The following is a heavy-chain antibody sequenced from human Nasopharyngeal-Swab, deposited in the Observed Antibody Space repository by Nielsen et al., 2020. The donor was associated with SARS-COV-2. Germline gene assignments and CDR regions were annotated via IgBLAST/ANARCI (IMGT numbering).Heavy chain of an antibody. D-gene: IGHD3-3*01. CDR1: GFIFTTYA. V-gene: IGHV3-21*05. Sequence: GESLNISCVASGFIFTTYAINWVRQAPGKGLEWVSHITVSGADIHYGDSVRGRFTISRDNTKNSVYLQMNSLRAEDTAVYYCARRNAFGGPYRFFFDYWGQGTPVTVSS. CDR2: ITVSGADI. J-gene: IGHJ4*02. CDR3: ARRNAFGGPYRFFFDY.